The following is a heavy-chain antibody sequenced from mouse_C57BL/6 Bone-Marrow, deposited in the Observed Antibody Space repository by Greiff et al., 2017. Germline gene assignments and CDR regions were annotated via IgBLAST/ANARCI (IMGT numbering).Heavy chain of an antibody. CDR2: ISSGGDYI. J-gene: IGHJ1*03. CDR3: TREEEYYGSSYYWYFYV. Sequence: EVKLMESGEGLVKPGGSLKLSCAASGFTFSSYAMSWVRQTPEKRLEWVAYISSGGDYIYYADPVKGRFTISRDNARNTLYLQMSSLKSEDTAMYYCTREEEYYGSSYYWYFYVWGTGTTVTVSS. V-gene: IGHV5-9-1*02. D-gene: IGHD1-1*01. CDR1: GFTFSSYA.